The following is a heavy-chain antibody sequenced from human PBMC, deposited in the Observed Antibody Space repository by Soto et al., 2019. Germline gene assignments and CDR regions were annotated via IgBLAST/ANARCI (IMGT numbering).Heavy chain of an antibody. J-gene: IGHJ6*03. CDR3: AGTSSLQWYYMDF. Sequence: SQTLSLTCAISGDSVSSNSAAWNWIRQSPSRGLEWLGRTYYRSRWYNDYAVSVRSRITVNADTSKNQFSLHLSSVTPEDTAVYYFAGTSSLQWYYMDFWDKGIMVSVSS. D-gene: IGHD1-7*01. V-gene: IGHV6-1*01. CDR2: TYYRSRWYN. CDR1: GDSVSSNSAA.